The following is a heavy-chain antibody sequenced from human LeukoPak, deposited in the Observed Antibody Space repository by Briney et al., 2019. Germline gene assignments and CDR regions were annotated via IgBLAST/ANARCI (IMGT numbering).Heavy chain of an antibody. J-gene: IGHJ4*02. V-gene: IGHV4-59*01. Sequence: PSETLSLTCTVSGGSISSYYWSWVRQPPGKGLEWIGYIYYSGSPNYNPTLKSRGTISVDTSKNQFSLKLSSVTAADTAVYYCARDVDSSGYIDYWGQGILVTVAS. CDR2: IYYSGSP. D-gene: IGHD3-22*01. CDR1: GGSISSYY. CDR3: ARDVDSSGYIDY.